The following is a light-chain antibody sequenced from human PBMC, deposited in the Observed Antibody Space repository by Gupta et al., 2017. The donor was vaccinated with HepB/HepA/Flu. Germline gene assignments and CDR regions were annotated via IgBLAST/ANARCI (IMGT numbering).Light chain of an antibody. Sequence: SYELTQPPSVSVSPGQTASITCSGDKFGDKYACWYQQKPGQSPVLVIYQDTKRPSGIPARFSGSNAGTTAPMIIGGTQAVEDDYYYCPESNSSWLGFGGGTKLTVL. CDR3: PESNSSWLG. V-gene: IGLV3-1*01. J-gene: IGLJ2*01. CDR1: KFGDKY. CDR2: QDT.